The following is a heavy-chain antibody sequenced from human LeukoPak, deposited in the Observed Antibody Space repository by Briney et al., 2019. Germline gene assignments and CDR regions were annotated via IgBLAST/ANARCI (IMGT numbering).Heavy chain of an antibody. D-gene: IGHD1-26*01. CDR2: ISYDGSNK. J-gene: IGHJ4*02. V-gene: IGHV3-30*18. CDR1: GFTFSSYG. Sequence: PGRSLRLSCAASGFTFSSYGMHWVRQAPGKGLEWVAVISYDGSNKYYADSVKGRFTIFRDNSKNTLYLQMNSLRAEDTAVYYCAKDSRGSYYGGYFDYWGQGTLVTVSS. CDR3: AKDSRGSYYGGYFDY.